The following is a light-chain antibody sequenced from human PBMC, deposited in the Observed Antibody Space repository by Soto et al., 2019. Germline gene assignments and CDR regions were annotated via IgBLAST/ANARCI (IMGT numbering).Light chain of an antibody. J-gene: IGKJ5*01. V-gene: IGKV3-20*01. CDR1: QSVSSS. CDR2: GAS. Sequence: EIVMTQSPATLSLPPGERATLSCRASQSVSSSLAWYQQNPGQAPRLLIYGASSRATGIPARFSGSGSGTDFTLTSNRQEHEDVAVYYYQQYGSSPITFGQGTRLEIK. CDR3: QQYGSSPIT.